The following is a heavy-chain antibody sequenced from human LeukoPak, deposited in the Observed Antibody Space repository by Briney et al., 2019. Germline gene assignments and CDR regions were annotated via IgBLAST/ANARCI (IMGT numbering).Heavy chain of an antibody. V-gene: IGHV3-21*01. D-gene: IGHD2-21*01. CDR3: ARDLWHIARYGHYMDV. CDR2: ISSSNSYI. J-gene: IGHJ6*03. CDR1: GFTFSPYS. Sequence: GGSLRLSCAASGFTFSPYSMCWVRQAPGKGLEWVSCISSSNSYIYYADSVKGRFTISRDNAKKLVYLQMNSLRAEDSAVYYCARDLWHIARYGHYMDVWGKGTTVTISS.